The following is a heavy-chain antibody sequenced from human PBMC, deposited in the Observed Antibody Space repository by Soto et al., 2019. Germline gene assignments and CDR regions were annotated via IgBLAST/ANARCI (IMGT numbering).Heavy chain of an antibody. J-gene: IGHJ4*02. Sequence: QVQLVQSGAEVKKPGASVKVSYKASGYTFTSYGISWVRQAPGQGLEGMGWISAYNGNTNYAQKLQGRVTMTTDTSTSTAYMELRSLRSDDTAVYYWARAKYDILTGYKDYWGQGTLVTVSS. D-gene: IGHD3-9*01. V-gene: IGHV1-18*01. CDR3: ARAKYDILTGYKDY. CDR2: ISAYNGNT. CDR1: GYTFTSYG.